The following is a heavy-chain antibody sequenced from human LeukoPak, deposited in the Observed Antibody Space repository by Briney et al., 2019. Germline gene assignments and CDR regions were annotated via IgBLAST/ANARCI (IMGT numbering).Heavy chain of an antibody. Sequence: SSETLSLTCAVSGASIDSHSWWSWVPQPPGKGLEWIGEIYHSGGANYKPSLKSRVTMSVDTSKNHFSLKLTSVTAADTAVYYCAYNRNFTLDNWGQGTLVTVSS. CDR2: IYHSGGA. CDR1: GASIDSHSW. V-gene: IGHV4/OR15-8*01. D-gene: IGHD1-14*01. CDR3: AYNRNFTLDN. J-gene: IGHJ4*02.